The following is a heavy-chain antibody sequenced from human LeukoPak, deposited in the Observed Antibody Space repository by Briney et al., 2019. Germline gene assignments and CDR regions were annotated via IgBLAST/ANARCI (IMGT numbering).Heavy chain of an antibody. V-gene: IGHV3-30-3*01. CDR1: GFTFSSYA. CDR2: ISYDGSNK. CDR3: ARGCLSTRFRFDP. J-gene: IGHJ5*02. D-gene: IGHD5/OR15-5a*01. Sequence: GGSLRLFCAASGFTFSSYAMHWARQAPGKGLEWVVVISYDGSNKYYADSVKGRFTISRDNSKNTLYLQMNSLRAEDTAVYYCARGCLSTRFRFDPWGQGTLVTVSS.